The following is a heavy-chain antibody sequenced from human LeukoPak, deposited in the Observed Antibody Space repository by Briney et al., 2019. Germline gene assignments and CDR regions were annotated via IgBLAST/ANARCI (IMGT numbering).Heavy chain of an antibody. CDR3: ARDKRRRITMVRGVRERYFDY. CDR2: INHSGST. J-gene: IGHJ4*02. Sequence: PSETLSLTCAVYGGSFSGCYWSWIRQPPGKGLEWIGEINHSGSTNYNPSLKSRVTISVDTSKNQFSLKLSSVTAADTAVYYCARDKRRRITMVRGVRERYFDYWGQGTLVTVSS. CDR1: GGSFSGCY. D-gene: IGHD3-10*01. V-gene: IGHV4-34*01.